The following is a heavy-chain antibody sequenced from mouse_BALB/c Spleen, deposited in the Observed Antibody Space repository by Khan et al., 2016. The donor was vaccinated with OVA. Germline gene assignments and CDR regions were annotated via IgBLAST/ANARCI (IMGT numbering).Heavy chain of an antibody. D-gene: IGHD2-4*01. Sequence: EVQLQEPGPDLVEPSQSLSLTCTVTGFSITSDYSWHWIRQFPGNKLEWLGYMHFSGRTNYNPSLKSRISITRDSSRNQFFLQLNSVTTEDSATYYCSIFDYDGIDHWGQGTTLTVSS. V-gene: IGHV3-1*02. CDR3: SIFDYDGIDH. CDR2: MHFSGRT. CDR1: GFSITSDYS. J-gene: IGHJ2*01.